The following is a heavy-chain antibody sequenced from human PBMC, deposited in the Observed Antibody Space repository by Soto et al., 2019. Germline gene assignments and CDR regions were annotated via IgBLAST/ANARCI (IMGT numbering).Heavy chain of an antibody. CDR3: ARDHDYAFWSGYPSPHFDP. CDR2: IIPIFGTA. Sequence: QVQLVQSGAEVKKPGSSVKVSCKASGGTFSSYAISWVRQAPGQGLEWMGGIIPIFGTANYAQKFQGRVTITADESTSTAYMELSSLRSEDTAVYYCARDHDYAFWSGYPSPHFDPWGQGTLVTVSS. CDR1: GGTFSSYA. V-gene: IGHV1-69*12. J-gene: IGHJ5*02. D-gene: IGHD3-3*01.